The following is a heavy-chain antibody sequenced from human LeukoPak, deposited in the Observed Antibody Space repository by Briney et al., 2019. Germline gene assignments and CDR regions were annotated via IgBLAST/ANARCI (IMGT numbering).Heavy chain of an antibody. CDR3: ASGSSSWSAFDI. V-gene: IGHV3-21*01. CDR2: ISSSSSYI. Sequence: GGSLRLSCAASGFTFSTYNMNWVRQAPGKGLEWVSSISSSSSYIYYADSVKGRFTISRDNAKNSLYLQMNSLRAEDTAVYYCASGSSSWSAFDIWGQGTMVTVSS. J-gene: IGHJ3*02. CDR1: GFTFSTYN. D-gene: IGHD6-13*01.